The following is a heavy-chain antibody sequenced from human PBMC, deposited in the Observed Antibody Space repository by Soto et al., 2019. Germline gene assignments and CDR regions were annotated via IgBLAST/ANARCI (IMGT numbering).Heavy chain of an antibody. J-gene: IGHJ4*02. D-gene: IGHD6-13*01. CDR2: ISGSGGST. Sequence: EVQLLESGGGLVQPGGSLRLSCAASGFTFSSYAMSWVRQAPGKGLEWVTAISGSGGSTYYADSVKGRFTISRDNSKNTLYLQIKSLRAEDTAVYYCAKENGYSSSWFEFDYWGQGTLVTVSS. CDR3: AKENGYSSSWFEFDY. V-gene: IGHV3-23*01. CDR1: GFTFSSYA.